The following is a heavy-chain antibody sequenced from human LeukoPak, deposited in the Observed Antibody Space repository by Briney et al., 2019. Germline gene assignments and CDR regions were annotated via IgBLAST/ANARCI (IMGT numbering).Heavy chain of an antibody. J-gene: IGHJ4*02. CDR1: VFTVSSND. D-gene: IGHD2-15*01. Sequence: PGGSLRLSCAASVFTVSSNDMNWVRQARCKGLEWVAVIWYDGSNKDYADSVKGRFTVSRDNSRNTLFLQMNSLRVEDTAVYYCVTDRATQYFDYWGQGTLVSVPS. CDR3: VTDRATQYFDY. CDR2: IWYDGSNK. V-gene: IGHV3-33*08.